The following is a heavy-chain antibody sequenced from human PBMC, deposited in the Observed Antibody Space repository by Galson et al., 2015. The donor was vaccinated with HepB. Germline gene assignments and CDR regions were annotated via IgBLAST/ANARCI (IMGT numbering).Heavy chain of an antibody. Sequence: SLTCNVFGDSITNYYWSWIRQPAGKGLEWIGRIHSGGVTNYNPSLKSRVAMSVDASRNQISLKLSSVTAADTAIYFCARRDSSAWYFDLWGQGTRVTVSS. CDR3: ARRDSSAWYFDL. CDR1: GDSITNYY. CDR2: IHSGGVT. D-gene: IGHD3-22*01. V-gene: IGHV4-4*07. J-gene: IGHJ4*02.